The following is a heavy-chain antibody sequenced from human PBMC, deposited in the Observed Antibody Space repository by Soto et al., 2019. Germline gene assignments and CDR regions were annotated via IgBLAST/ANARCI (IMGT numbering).Heavy chain of an antibody. CDR1: GFTVSTNY. CDR3: ASGQQVILRYYYGLDV. J-gene: IGHJ6*02. CDR2: IYYDDGST. V-gene: IGHV3-53*02. D-gene: IGHD6-13*01. Sequence: EVQLVETGGGLIQPGGSLRLSCAVSGFTVSTNYMRWVRQAPGKGLEWVSVIYYDDGSTYYADSVKGRFSISRDSSRNTLYLQMNSLRAEDTAVYYCASGQQVILRYYYGLDVWGQGTTVTGSS.